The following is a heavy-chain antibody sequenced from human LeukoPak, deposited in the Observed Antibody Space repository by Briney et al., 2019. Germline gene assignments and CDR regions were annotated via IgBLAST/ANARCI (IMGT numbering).Heavy chain of an antibody. CDR3: ARDGAIFGVVIA. V-gene: IGHV3-48*04. D-gene: IGHD3-3*01. CDR2: IGVSSSSI. CDR1: GFTFSSYS. Sequence: QTGGSLRLSCAASGFTFSSYSINWVRQAPGKGLEWVSYIGVSSSSIYYADSVKGRFTISRDNAKNSLYLQMNSLRAEDTAVYYCARDGAIFGVVIAWGQGTLVTVSS. J-gene: IGHJ5*02.